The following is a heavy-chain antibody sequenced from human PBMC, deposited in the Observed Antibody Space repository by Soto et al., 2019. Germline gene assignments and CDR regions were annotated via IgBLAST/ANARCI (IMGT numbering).Heavy chain of an antibody. D-gene: IGHD3-22*01. V-gene: IGHV1-69*04. CDR1: GGTFSSYA. CDR3: ARETPLGSGYYFDY. Sequence: ASVKVSCKASGGTFSSYAISWVRQAPGQGLEWMGRIIPILGIANYAQKFQGRVTITADKSTSTAYMELSSLRSEDTAVYYCARETPLGSGYYFDYWGQGTLVTVSS. J-gene: IGHJ4*02. CDR2: IIPILGIA.